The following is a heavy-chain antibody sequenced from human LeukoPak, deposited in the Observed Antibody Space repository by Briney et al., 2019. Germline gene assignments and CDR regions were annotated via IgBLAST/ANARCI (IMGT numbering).Heavy chain of an antibody. V-gene: IGHV3-48*02. Sequence: GGSLRLSCAASGFAFSSYNMNWVRQAPGKGLEWISYIGSSGSPTHYADSVGGRFTISRDNAKNSLYLQMNSLRDEDTAVYFCARALTTLTYEGYWGQGTLVTVSS. CDR3: ARALTTLTYEGY. CDR1: GFAFSSYN. J-gene: IGHJ4*02. D-gene: IGHD1-1*01. CDR2: IGSSGSPT.